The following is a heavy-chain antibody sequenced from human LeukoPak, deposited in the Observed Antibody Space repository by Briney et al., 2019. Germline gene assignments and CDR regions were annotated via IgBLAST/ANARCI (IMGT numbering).Heavy chain of an antibody. CDR1: GDSITGYY. J-gene: IGHJ4*02. CDR2: IYYTGNT. Sequence: PSETLSLTCSVSGDSITGYYWGWIRQPPGKGLEWIGNIYYTGNTYYNSSLKSRVTISLDTSKNQFSLKVISMTAADTAVYYCARDLGGSGDYWGQGTLVTVSS. V-gene: IGHV4-39*07. CDR3: ARDLGGSGDY. D-gene: IGHD6-25*01.